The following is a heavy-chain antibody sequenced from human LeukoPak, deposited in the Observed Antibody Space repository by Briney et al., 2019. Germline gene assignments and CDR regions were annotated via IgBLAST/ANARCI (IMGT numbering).Heavy chain of an antibody. J-gene: IGHJ4*02. Sequence: GRSLRLSFAASGFTFSSYGMHWVRQAPGKGLEWVAVISYDGSNKYYADSVKGRFTISRDNSKNTLYLQMNSLRAEDTAVYYCASLNCGGDCAAFDYWGQGTLVTVSS. D-gene: IGHD2-21*02. CDR1: GFTFSSYG. CDR2: ISYDGSNK. CDR3: ASLNCGGDCAAFDY. V-gene: IGHV3-30*03.